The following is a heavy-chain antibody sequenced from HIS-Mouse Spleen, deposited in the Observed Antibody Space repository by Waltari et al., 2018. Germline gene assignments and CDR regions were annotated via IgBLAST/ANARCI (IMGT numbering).Heavy chain of an antibody. Sequence: QLQLQESGPGLVKPSETLSLICTVSGCSISSSSYYWGWIRQPPGKGLEWIGSIYYSGSTYYNPSLKSRVTISVDTSKNQFSLKLSSVTAADTAVYYCAREIPYSSSWYDWYFDLWGRGTLVTVSS. J-gene: IGHJ2*01. CDR1: GCSISSSSYY. CDR2: IYYSGST. V-gene: IGHV4-39*07. CDR3: AREIPYSSSWYDWYFDL. D-gene: IGHD6-13*01.